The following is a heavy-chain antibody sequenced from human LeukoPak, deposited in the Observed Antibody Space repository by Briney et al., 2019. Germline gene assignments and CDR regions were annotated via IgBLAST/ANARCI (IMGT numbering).Heavy chain of an antibody. Sequence: ASVKVSCKTSGYTFTSYGISWVRQAAGQGLEWMGWISAYSGNTNYAQKFQDRVTMTTDTSTSTACMELRSLTSDDTAVYYCARGSRTTVRDYWGQGTLVTVSS. V-gene: IGHV1-18*01. CDR2: ISAYSGNT. D-gene: IGHD4-17*01. CDR3: ARGSRTTVRDY. CDR1: GYTFTSYG. J-gene: IGHJ4*02.